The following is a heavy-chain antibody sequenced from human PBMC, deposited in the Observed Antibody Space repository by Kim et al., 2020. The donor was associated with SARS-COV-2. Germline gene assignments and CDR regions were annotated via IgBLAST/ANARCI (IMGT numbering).Heavy chain of an antibody. J-gene: IGHJ5*02. D-gene: IGHD6-13*01. CDR1: GFSFGIYA. V-gene: IGHV3-23*01. Sequence: GGSLRLSCAASGFSFGIYAMSWVRQAPGKGLEWVSTIGGLDGGIFHADSVKGRFTISRDNSKNTLYLQMTNLKTEDTATDYCARPPGTAAAGTARFDPWGQGPLVTVSS. CDR2: IGGLDGGI. CDR3: ARPPGTAAAGTARFDP.